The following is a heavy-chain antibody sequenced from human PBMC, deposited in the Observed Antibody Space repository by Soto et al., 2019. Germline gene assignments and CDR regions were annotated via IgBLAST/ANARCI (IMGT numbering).Heavy chain of an antibody. D-gene: IGHD2-2*01. V-gene: IGHV3-33*01. Sequence: QVQLVESGGGVVQPGRSLRLSCAASGFTFSSYGMHWVRQAPGKGLEWVAVIWYDGSNKYYADSVKGRFAISRDDSKNTLYLLMDSLRAEDTAVYYCARCGTSCYGGIDYWGQGTLVTVSS. CDR1: GFTFSSYG. CDR3: ARCGTSCYGGIDY. CDR2: IWYDGSNK. J-gene: IGHJ4*02.